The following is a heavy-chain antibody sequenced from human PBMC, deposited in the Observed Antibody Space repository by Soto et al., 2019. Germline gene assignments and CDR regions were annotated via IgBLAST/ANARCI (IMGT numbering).Heavy chain of an antibody. V-gene: IGHV2-26*02. D-gene: IGHD6-13*01. CDR1: RFSLTNVRMG. J-gene: IGHJ5*02. Sequence: ADPTVVNQTETLTLTYTVTRFSLTNVRMGVSWIRQSPGKALEWLAHISSNDEKSYRTSLKTRLTISKDTSNSQVVLSLTNVDPVDTATYYCARMESYSTYTWFDPWGPGTLVTVSS. CDR2: ISSNDEK. CDR3: ARMESYSTYTWFDP.